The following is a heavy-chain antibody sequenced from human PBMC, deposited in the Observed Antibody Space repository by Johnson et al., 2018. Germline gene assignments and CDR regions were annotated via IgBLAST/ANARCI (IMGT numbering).Heavy chain of an antibody. CDR2: RNQAGSEK. CDR3: AGEIPGGVVDLDY. J-gene: IGHJ4*02. CDR1: GFTFSSSW. D-gene: IGHD2-2*01. Sequence: VQLVQSGGGLVQAGGSLRLSCVDSGFTFSSSWMTWVRQAPGKGLERVAIRNQAGSEKSHMDSVRGRFTISRDNAKKSLYRQMNSLRLEDTALYFCAGEIPGGVVDLDYWGQGTLVSVSS. V-gene: IGHV3-7*01.